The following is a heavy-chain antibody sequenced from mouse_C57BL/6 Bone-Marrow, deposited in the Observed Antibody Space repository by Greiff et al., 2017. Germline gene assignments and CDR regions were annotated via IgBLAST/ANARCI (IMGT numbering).Heavy chain of an antibody. V-gene: IGHV5-4*01. CDR3: ARDQNAMDY. J-gene: IGHJ4*01. CDR2: ISDGGSYT. CDR1: GFTFSSYA. Sequence: EVKLQESGGGLVKPGGSLKLSCAASGFTFSSYAMSWVRQTPEKRLEWVATISDGGSYTYYPDNVKGRFTISRDNANNNLYLQMSHLKSEDTAMYYCARDQNAMDYWGQGTSVTVSS.